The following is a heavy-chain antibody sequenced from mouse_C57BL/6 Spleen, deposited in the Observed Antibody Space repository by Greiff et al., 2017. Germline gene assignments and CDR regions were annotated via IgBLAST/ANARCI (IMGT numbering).Heavy chain of an antibody. CDR3: AKGGYGSSYYYAMDY. Sequence: QVQLKESGPGLVQPSQSLSITCTVSGFSLTSYGVHWVRQSPGKGLEWLGVIWRGGSTDYNAAFMSRLSIAKDNSKSQVFFKMNSLQADDTAIYYCAKGGYGSSYYYAMDYWGQGTSVTVSS. V-gene: IGHV2-5*01. J-gene: IGHJ4*01. D-gene: IGHD1-1*01. CDR1: GFSLTSYG. CDR2: IWRGGST.